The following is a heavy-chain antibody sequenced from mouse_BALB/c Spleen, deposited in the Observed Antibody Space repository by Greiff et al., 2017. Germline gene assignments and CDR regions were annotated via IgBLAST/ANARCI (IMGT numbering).Heavy chain of an antibody. V-gene: IGHV14-3*02. Sequence: EVQLQQSGAELVKPGASVKLSCTASGFNIKDTYMHWVKQRPEQGLEWSGRIDPANGNTKYDSKFPGKATITADTSSNTAYLQLSSLTSEDTAVYYCARDIDYDGDDWGQGTTLTGSS. CDR3: ARDIDYDGDD. D-gene: IGHD2-4*01. J-gene: IGHJ2*01. CDR2: IDPANGNT. CDR1: GFNIKDTY.